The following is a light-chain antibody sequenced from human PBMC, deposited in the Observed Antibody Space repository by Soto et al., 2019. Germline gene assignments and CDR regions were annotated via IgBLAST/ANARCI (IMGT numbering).Light chain of an antibody. CDR3: QQYDTWPRT. J-gene: IGKJ1*01. V-gene: IGKV3-15*01. CDR1: QSISNN. CDR2: AAY. Sequence: EIVMTQSPATLSVSPGERAALSCMASQSISNNLAWYQQKPGQAPRLLIYAAYTRAAGIPARFSGSGSGTEFTLTISSLQSEDFALYYCQQYDTWPRTFGQGTKVEVK.